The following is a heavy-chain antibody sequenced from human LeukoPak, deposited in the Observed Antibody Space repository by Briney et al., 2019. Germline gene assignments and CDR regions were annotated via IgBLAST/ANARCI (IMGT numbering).Heavy chain of an antibody. Sequence: GSRSLSCAASTLTLISYSMNWVHPAPGKRLEWDAYISSSSSPFIYADFVTGPFTIARHKAKKSLYLQMNSLRAEDPAVYVCARDDYVWGSYRYWGQGTLVTVSS. J-gene: IGHJ4*02. CDR2: ISSSSSPF. CDR3: ARDDYVWGSYRY. D-gene: IGHD3-16*01. CDR1: TLTLISYS. V-gene: IGHV3-48*01.